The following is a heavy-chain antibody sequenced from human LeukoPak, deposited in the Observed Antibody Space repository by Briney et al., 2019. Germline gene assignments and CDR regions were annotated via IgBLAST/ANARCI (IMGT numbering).Heavy chain of an antibody. CDR2: ISGNGGRT. CDR3: AKEQTSSGYFDY. J-gene: IGHJ4*02. D-gene: IGHD3-10*01. Sequence: GGSLRLSCAASGFTFNNYAMSWVRQAPGKGLEWVAAISGNGGRTYYTDSVKGRFTISRDNPKNTLYLLINSLSAEDTALYYCAKEQTSSGYFDYWGQGTLVTVSS. V-gene: IGHV3-23*01. CDR1: GFTFNNYA.